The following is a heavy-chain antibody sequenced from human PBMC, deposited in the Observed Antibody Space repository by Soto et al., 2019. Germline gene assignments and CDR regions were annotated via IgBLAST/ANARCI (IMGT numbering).Heavy chain of an antibody. D-gene: IGHD3-22*01. Sequence: ASVKVSCKASGGTFSSYAISWVRQAPGQGLEWMGGIIPIFGTANYAQKFQGRVTITADESTSTAYMELSSLRSEDTAVYYCARRIYYDYDRFDPWGQGTLVTVSS. CDR2: IIPIFGTA. J-gene: IGHJ5*02. V-gene: IGHV1-69*13. CDR1: GGTFSSYA. CDR3: ARRIYYDYDRFDP.